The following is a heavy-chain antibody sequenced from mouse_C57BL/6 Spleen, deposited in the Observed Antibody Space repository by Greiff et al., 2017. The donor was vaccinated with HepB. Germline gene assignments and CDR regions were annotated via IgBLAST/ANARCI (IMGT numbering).Heavy chain of an antibody. J-gene: IGHJ4*01. CDR2: ISSGGSYT. Sequence: EVKVVESGGDLVKPGGSLKLSCAASGFTFSSYGMSWVRQTPDKRLEWVATISSGGSYTYYPDSVKGRFTISRDNAKNTLYLQMSSLKSEDTAMYYCARHSGNYAMDYWGQGTSVTVSS. D-gene: IGHD4-1*01. V-gene: IGHV5-6*01. CDR3: ARHSGNYAMDY. CDR1: GFTFSSYG.